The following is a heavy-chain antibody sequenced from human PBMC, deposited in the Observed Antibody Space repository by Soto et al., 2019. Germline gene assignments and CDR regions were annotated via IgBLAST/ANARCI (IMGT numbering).Heavy chain of an antibody. D-gene: IGHD4-17*01. CDR1: GFTFSAYN. V-gene: IGHV3-21*06. CDR3: ASHYGDNGWFDP. Sequence: VGSLRLSCAASGFTFSAYNMNWVRQPPGKGLEWVSSITSSSSSIYYADSLKGRFTISRDNAKNSLYLQMNSLRAEDTAVYYCASHYGDNGWFDPWGQGTLVTVSS. J-gene: IGHJ5*02. CDR2: ITSSSSSI.